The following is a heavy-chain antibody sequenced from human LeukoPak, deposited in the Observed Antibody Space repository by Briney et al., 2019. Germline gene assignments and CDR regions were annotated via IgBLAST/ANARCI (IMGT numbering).Heavy chain of an antibody. Sequence: SDTLFLTCTVSGGSISTSSYYWAWIRQLPGKGLEGSGIIFYSGSNYYKPSLNSRVTMSVDTSKNHVSLKLSSVTAADTAVYYCARHRRYCSSTTCYISYGDYWGQGALVTLSS. D-gene: IGHD2-2*02. V-gene: IGHV4-39*01. J-gene: IGHJ4*02. CDR2: IFYSGSN. CDR3: ARHRRYCSSTTCYISYGDY. CDR1: GGSISTSSYY.